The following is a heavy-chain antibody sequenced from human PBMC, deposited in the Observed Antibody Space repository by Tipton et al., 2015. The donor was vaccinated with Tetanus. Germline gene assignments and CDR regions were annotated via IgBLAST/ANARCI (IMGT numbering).Heavy chain of an antibody. Sequence: GSLRLSCAASGFTFDDYTMHWVRQAPGKGLEWVSLIRWNGGGTHYADSVKGRFTVSRDNSKNSLYLQMNSLRTEDTALYYCAKDTSGATEKGCIDGLGLGTTVTVFS. V-gene: IGHV3-43*01. J-gene: IGHJ6*02. CDR1: GFTFDDYT. CDR3: AKDTSGATEKGCIDG. CDR2: IRWNGGGT. D-gene: IGHD3-10*01.